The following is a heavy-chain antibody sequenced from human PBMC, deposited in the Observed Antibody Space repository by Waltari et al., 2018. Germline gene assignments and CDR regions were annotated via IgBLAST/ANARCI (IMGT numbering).Heavy chain of an antibody. J-gene: IGHJ3*02. CDR2: IRGSGGSN. Sequence: EVQLVESGGGLVQPGGSLRLSCAASGFTFGSYAMSWVRQAPGKGLEWVSAIRGSGGSNSYGNSLKGRFTRSRDNAKNTLYLQMNSLRAADAAVYYCAKSYVRGGAFDIWGQGTMVTVS. V-gene: IGHV3-23*04. D-gene: IGHD3-10*02. CDR3: AKSYVRGGAFDI. CDR1: GFTFGSYA.